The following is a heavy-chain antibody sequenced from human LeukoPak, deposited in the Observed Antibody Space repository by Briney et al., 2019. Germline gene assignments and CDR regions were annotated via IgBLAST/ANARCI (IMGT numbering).Heavy chain of an antibody. CDR2: IKQDGSEK. J-gene: IGHJ6*03. CDR1: GFTFSNYW. V-gene: IGHV3-7*01. CDR3: ARGAVVWYYDILTRYYYYYMDV. Sequence: PGGSLRLSCAASGFTFSNYWMSWVRQAPGKGLEWVANIKQDGSEKYYVDSVKGRFTISRDNAKNSLYLQMNSLRAEDTAVYYCARGAVVWYYDILTRYYYYYMDVWGKGTTVTISS. D-gene: IGHD3-9*01.